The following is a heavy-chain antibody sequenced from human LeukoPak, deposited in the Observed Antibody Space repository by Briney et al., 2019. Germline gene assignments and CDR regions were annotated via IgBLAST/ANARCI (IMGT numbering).Heavy chain of an antibody. CDR2: IYSGGST. CDR1: GFTVSSNY. J-gene: IGHJ6*03. Sequence: PGGSLRLSCAASGFTVSSNYMSWVRQAPGKGLEWVSVIYSGGSTYYADSVKGRFTISRDNSKNTLYLQMNSLRAEDTAVYYCASVDYIVDVNYYYYMDVWGKGTTVTVSS. CDR3: ASVDYIVDVNYYYYMDV. D-gene: IGHD4-11*01. V-gene: IGHV3-53*01.